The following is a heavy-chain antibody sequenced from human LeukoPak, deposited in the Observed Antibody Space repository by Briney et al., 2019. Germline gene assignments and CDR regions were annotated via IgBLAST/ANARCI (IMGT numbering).Heavy chain of an antibody. CDR1: GYTFTGYY. CDR3: ARDSGYDSSYFDY. V-gene: IGHV1-2*02. J-gene: IGHJ4*02. CDR2: INPNSGGT. D-gene: IGHD5-12*01. Sequence: ASVKVSCKASGYTFTGYYMHWVRQAPGQGLEWMGWINPNSGGTNYAQKFQGRVTMTRDTSISTAYMELSRLRPDDTAVYYCARDSGYDSSYFDYWGQGTPVTVSS.